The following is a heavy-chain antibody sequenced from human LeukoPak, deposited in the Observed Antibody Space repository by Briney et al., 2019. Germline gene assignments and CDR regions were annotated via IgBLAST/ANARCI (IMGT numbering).Heavy chain of an antibody. D-gene: IGHD3-10*01. CDR1: GYTFTSYS. CDR3: ARGKDYYYGSGRPLVAAY. Sequence: GASVKVSCKASGYTFTSYSIHWVRQAPGQGLEWMGIINPSGGSTSYAQKFQGGVTMTRDKSTSTVYMELSSLRSEDTAVYYCARGKDYYYGSGRPLVAAYWGQGTLVTVSS. CDR2: INPSGGST. J-gene: IGHJ4*02. V-gene: IGHV1-46*01.